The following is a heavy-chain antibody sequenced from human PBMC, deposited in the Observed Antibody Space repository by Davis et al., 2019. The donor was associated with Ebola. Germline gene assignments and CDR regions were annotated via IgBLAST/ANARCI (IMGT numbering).Heavy chain of an antibody. D-gene: IGHD5-18*01. J-gene: IGHJ6*04. CDR2: ISSSSSYI. Sequence: GESLKISCAASGFTFSSYAMSWVRQAPGKGLEWVSSISSSSSYIYYADSVKGRFTISRDNSKNTLYLQMNSLRAEDTAVYYCAIATRDTAMVFYYYYGMDVWGKGTTVTVSS. V-gene: IGHV3-21*04. CDR1: GFTFSSYA. CDR3: AIATRDTAMVFYYYYGMDV.